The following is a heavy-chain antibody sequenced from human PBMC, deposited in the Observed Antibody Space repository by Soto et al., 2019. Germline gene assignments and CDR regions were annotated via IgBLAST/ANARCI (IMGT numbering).Heavy chain of an antibody. CDR2: VRNKPDSYTT. V-gene: IGHV3-72*01. CDR3: ARDAYYYDSTGYHHRWYFDL. J-gene: IGHJ2*01. Sequence: EVQLVESGGALVQPGGSLRLSCAASGFSFSDHFMNWVRQAPGKGLEWVGRVRNKPDSYTTEYAASVRGRFSISRDDSSNSLSLQMNRLRTEDTAVYYCARDAYYYDSTGYHHRWYFDLWGRGTLVTVSS. CDR1: GFSFSDHF. D-gene: IGHD3-22*01.